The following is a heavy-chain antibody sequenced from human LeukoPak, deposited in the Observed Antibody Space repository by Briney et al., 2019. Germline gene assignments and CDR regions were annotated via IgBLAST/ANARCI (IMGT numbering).Heavy chain of an antibody. Sequence: SETLSLTCTVSGGSISSSSYYWGWIRQPPGKGLEWIGSIYYSGSTYYNPSLKSRVTISVDTSKNQFSLKLSSVTAADTAVYYCARHLSSGYYDSSGYPDHFDYWGQGTLVTVSS. CDR3: ARHLSSGYYDSSGYPDHFDY. CDR1: GGSISSSSYY. D-gene: IGHD3-22*01. V-gene: IGHV4-39*01. CDR2: IYYSGST. J-gene: IGHJ4*02.